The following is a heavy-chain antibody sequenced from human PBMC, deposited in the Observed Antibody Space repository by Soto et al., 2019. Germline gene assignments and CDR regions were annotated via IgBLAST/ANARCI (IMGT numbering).Heavy chain of an antibody. CDR1: GGSFSGYY. D-gene: IGHD3-9*01. CDR3: AREGRQSLRYFDWLRYGMDV. V-gene: IGHV4-34*01. CDR2: INHSGST. J-gene: IGHJ6*02. Sequence: PSETLSLTCAVYGGSFSGYYWSWIRQPPGKGLEWIGEINHSGSTNYNPSLKSRVTISVDTSKKQFSLKLSSVTAADTAVYYCAREGRQSLRYFDWLRYGMDVWGQATTVTVS.